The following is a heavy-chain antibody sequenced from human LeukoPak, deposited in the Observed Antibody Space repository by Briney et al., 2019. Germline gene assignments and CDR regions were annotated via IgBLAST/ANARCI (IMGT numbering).Heavy chain of an antibody. CDR3: ARDSVDYYDSSGYYP. CDR1: GGTFSSYA. CDR2: IIPIFGTA. Sequence: GASVKVSCKASGGTFSSYAISWVRQAPGQGLEWMGGIIPIFGTANYAQKFQGRVTITADESTSTAYMELSSLRSEDTAVYYCARDSVDYYDSSGYYPWGQGTLVTVSS. V-gene: IGHV1-69*13. D-gene: IGHD3-22*01. J-gene: IGHJ5*02.